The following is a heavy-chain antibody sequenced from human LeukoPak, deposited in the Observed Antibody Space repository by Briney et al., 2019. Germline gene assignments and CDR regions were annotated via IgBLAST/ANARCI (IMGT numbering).Heavy chain of an antibody. CDR2: ISSNGGST. Sequence: PGGSLRLSCAASGFTFSSYAMHWVRQAPGKGLEYVSAISSNGGSTYYANSVKGRFTISRDNSKNTLYLQMGSLRAEDMAVYYCARDSVFSLHYYYYMDVWGKGTTVTVSS. V-gene: IGHV3-64*01. CDR1: GFTFSSYA. CDR3: ARDSVFSLHYYYYMDV. J-gene: IGHJ6*03. D-gene: IGHD3-10*01.